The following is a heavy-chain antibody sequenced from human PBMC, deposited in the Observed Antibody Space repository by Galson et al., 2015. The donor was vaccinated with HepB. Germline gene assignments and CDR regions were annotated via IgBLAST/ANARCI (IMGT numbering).Heavy chain of an antibody. CDR2: TYYRSKWYN. V-gene: IGHV6-1*01. CDR1: GDSVSSNSAA. D-gene: IGHD1-26*01. J-gene: IGHJ4*02. Sequence: CAISGDSVSSNSAAWNWIRQSPSRGLEWLGRTYYRSKWYNDYAVSVESRITINPDTSKNQFSLQLNSVTPEDTAVYYCARGGGWSDDFDYWGQGTLVTVSS. CDR3: ARGGGWSDDFDY.